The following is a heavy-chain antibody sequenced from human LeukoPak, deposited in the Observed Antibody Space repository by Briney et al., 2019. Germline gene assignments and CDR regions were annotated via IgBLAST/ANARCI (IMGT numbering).Heavy chain of an antibody. J-gene: IGHJ4*02. Sequence: GGSLRLSCAASGFTFSSYAMSWVRQAPGKGLEWVSAISGSGGSTYYADSVKGRFTISRDNSKNTLYLQMNSLRAEDTAVYYCANSEYSRGRLFDYWGQGTLVTVSS. CDR1: GFTFSSYA. V-gene: IGHV3-23*01. D-gene: IGHD6-6*01. CDR3: ANSEYSRGRLFDY. CDR2: ISGSGGST.